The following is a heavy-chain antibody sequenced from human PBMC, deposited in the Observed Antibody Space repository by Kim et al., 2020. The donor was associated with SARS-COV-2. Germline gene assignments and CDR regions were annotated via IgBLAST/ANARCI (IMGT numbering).Heavy chain of an antibody. Sequence: SVKGRLTISRDDSKIIAYLQMNSLKTEDTAVYYCTRVGSDYYGSGSDVDIWGQGTMVTVSS. CDR3: TRVGSDYYGSGSDVDI. D-gene: IGHD3-10*01. V-gene: IGHV3-49*02. J-gene: IGHJ3*02.